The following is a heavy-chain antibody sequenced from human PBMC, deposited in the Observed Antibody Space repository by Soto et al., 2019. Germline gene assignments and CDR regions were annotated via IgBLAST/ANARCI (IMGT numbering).Heavy chain of an antibody. CDR1: GGSISSGGYY. Sequence: QVQLQESGPGLVKPSQTLSLTCTVSGGSISSGGYYWSWIRQHPGKGLEWTGYIYYSGSTYYNPSLMSRVTTSVDASKNQFSLKLSSVTAADTAVYYCARRNGQVITMVRGVRSAFDIWGQGTMVTVSS. V-gene: IGHV4-31*03. D-gene: IGHD3-10*01. J-gene: IGHJ3*02. CDR3: ARRNGQVITMVRGVRSAFDI. CDR2: IYYSGST.